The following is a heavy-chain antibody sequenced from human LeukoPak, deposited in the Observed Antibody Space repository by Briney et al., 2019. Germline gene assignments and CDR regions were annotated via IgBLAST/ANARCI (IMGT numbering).Heavy chain of an antibody. CDR3: ARENTMVRGAFDAFDI. CDR2: IYYSGST. D-gene: IGHD3-10*01. CDR1: GGSVSSGSYY. V-gene: IGHV4-61*01. J-gene: IGHJ3*02. Sequence: PSETLSLTCTVSGGSVSSGSYYWSWLPQPPGKGLEWVGYIYYSGSTNYNPSLKSRVTILVDTSNNQFSLRLNSVTAADTAVYYCARENTMVRGAFDAFDIWGQGTMVTVSS.